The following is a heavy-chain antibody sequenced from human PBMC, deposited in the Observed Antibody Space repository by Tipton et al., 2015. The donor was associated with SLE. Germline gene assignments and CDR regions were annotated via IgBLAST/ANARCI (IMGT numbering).Heavy chain of an antibody. V-gene: IGHV3-23*01. CDR3: VLSWRAWFDP. D-gene: IGHD5-12*01. Sequence: SLRLSCAASGFTFSSYAMSWVRQAPGKGLEWVSAISGSGGSTYYADSVKGRFTISRDNAKNSLYLQMNSLRAEDTAVYYCVLSWRAWFDPWGQGTLVTVSS. J-gene: IGHJ5*02. CDR2: ISGSGGST. CDR1: GFTFSSYA.